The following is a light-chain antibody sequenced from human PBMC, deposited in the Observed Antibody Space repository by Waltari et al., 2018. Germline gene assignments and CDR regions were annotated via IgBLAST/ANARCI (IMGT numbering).Light chain of an antibody. V-gene: IGKV1-39*01. CDR1: QSISTY. CDR3: QQSYRTPGT. CDR2: AAS. Sequence: DIQMTQSPSSLSASVGDSVTITCRASQSISTYLNWYQHKPGKAPKALIFAASSLQSGVPSRFSGSGSGTDFTLTISSLQPGDFATYFCQQSYRTPGTFGQGTKVEIK. J-gene: IGKJ1*01.